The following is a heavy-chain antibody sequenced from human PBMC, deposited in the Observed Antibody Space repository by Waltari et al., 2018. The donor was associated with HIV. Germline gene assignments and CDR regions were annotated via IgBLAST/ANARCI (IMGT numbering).Heavy chain of an antibody. CDR3: ARECSGPEAFDI. CDR1: GFTFCSYS. V-gene: IGHV3-48*01. Sequence: EVQLVESGGGLVQPGGSLRLSCAASGFTFCSYSMNWVRQAPGKGLEWVSYISSSSSTIYYADSVKGRFTISRDNAKNSLYLQMNSLRAEDTAVYYCARECSGPEAFDIWGQGTMVTVSS. D-gene: IGHD3-10*02. CDR2: ISSSSSTI. J-gene: IGHJ3*02.